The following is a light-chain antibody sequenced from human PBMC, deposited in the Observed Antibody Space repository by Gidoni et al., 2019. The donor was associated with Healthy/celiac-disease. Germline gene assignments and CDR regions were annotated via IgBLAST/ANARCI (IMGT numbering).Light chain of an antibody. CDR3: QQYNNRPPLT. J-gene: IGKJ4*01. CDR1: QSLSSN. CDR2: GAS. Sequence: EIVMTQSPATLSVSPGERATLSCRASQSLSSNLAWYQQKPGQEPRLLIYGASTRATGIPARFSGSGSGTEFTLTISSLQSEDFAVYYCQQYNNRPPLTFGGGTKVEIK. V-gene: IGKV3-15*01.